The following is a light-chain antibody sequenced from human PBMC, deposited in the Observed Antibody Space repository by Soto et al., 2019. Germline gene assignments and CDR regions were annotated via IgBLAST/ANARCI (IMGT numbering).Light chain of an antibody. Sequence: EVVLTQSPGTLSLSQAERATLSCRASQSVSSIYLAWYKQKPGQAPSLLIYGGSTRATGIPDRFSGSGSGTDFSLTISRLEPEDFAMYFRQYYGSSSGTLGQGTKVEIK. V-gene: IGKV3-20*01. J-gene: IGKJ1*01. CDR2: GGS. CDR3: QYYGSSSGT. CDR1: QSVSSIY.